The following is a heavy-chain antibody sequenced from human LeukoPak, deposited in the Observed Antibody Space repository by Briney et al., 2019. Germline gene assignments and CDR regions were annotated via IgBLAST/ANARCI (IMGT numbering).Heavy chain of an antibody. Sequence: SETLSLTCTVSGGSISSSSYYWGWIRQPPGKGLEWIGSIYYSGSTYYNPSLKSRVTISVDTSKNQFSLKLSSVTAADTAVYYCARHVGYGDSYSYWSDPWGQGTLVTVSS. V-gene: IGHV4-39*01. D-gene: IGHD4-17*01. J-gene: IGHJ5*02. CDR2: IYYSGST. CDR3: ARHVGYGDSYSYWSDP. CDR1: GGSISSSSYY.